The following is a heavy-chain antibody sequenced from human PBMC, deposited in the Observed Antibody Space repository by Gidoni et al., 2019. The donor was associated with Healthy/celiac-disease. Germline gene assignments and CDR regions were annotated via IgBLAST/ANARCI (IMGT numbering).Heavy chain of an antibody. V-gene: IGHV5-51*03. CDR2: IYPGDSDT. CDR1: GYSFTSYW. CDR3: AITGVTMVRGVIIPSHFDY. J-gene: IGHJ4*02. D-gene: IGHD3-10*01. Sequence: EVQLVQSGAEVKKPGESLKISCKGSGYSFTSYWIGWVRQMPGKGLEWMGIIYPGDSDTRYSPSFQGQVTISADKSISTAYLQWSSLKASDTAMYYCAITGVTMVRGVIIPSHFDYWGQGTLVTVSS.